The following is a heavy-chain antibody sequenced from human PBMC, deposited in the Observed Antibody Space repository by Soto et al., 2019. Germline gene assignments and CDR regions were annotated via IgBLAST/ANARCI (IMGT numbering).Heavy chain of an antibody. CDR1: GYTFTSYA. CDR3: ARDRRSSGWQDLNDY. CDR2: INADNGNT. V-gene: IGHV1-3*01. D-gene: IGHD6-19*01. J-gene: IGHJ4*02. Sequence: ASVKVSCKASGYTFTSYAMHWVRQAPGQRLEWMGWINADNGNTKYAQKLQGRVTMTTDTSTSTAYMELRSLRSDDTAVYYCARDRRSSGWQDLNDYWGQGTLVTVSS.